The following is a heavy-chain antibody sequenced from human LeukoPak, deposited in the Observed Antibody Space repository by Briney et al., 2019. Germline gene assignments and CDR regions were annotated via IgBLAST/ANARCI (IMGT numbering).Heavy chain of an antibody. CDR3: ASSVYYYDSSGFHYYYYYMDV. Sequence: GGSLRLSCAASGFTVSSNYMSWVRQAPGKGLEWVSVIYSGGSTYYADSVKGRFTISRDNAKNSLYLQMNSLRAEDTAVYYCASSVYYYDSSGFHYYYYYMDVWGKGTTVTISS. V-gene: IGHV3-53*01. CDR2: IYSGGST. D-gene: IGHD3-22*01. J-gene: IGHJ6*03. CDR1: GFTVSSNY.